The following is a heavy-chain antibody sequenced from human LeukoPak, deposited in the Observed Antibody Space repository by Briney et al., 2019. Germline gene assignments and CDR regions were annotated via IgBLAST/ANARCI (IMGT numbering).Heavy chain of an antibody. J-gene: IGHJ5*02. CDR3: ARGRLTMVRGVVLA. V-gene: IGHV3-48*04. Sequence: GGSLRLSCATSGFTLSTYWMSWVRQAPGKGLEWVSYISGSGSPIYYADSMKGRFTISRDNAKNSLYLQMNSLRADDTAVYYCARGRLTMVRGVVLAWGQGTLVTVSS. CDR2: ISGSGSPI. CDR1: GFTLSTYW. D-gene: IGHD3-10*01.